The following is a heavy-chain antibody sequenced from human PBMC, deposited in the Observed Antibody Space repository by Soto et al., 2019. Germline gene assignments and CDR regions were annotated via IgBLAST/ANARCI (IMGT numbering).Heavy chain of an antibody. V-gene: IGHV1-3*01. CDR1: GYTFTSHA. Sequence: ASVKVSCKASGYTFTSHAMHWVRQAPGQRLEWMGWINAGNGNTKYSQKFQGRVTITRDTSASTAYMELSSLRSEDTAVYYCASSRITMVPYGMDVWGQGTMVTVSS. J-gene: IGHJ6*02. CDR3: ASSRITMVPYGMDV. CDR2: INAGNGNT. D-gene: IGHD3-10*01.